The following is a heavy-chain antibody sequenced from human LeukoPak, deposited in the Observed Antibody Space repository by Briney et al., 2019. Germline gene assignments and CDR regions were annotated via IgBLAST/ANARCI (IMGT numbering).Heavy chain of an antibody. V-gene: IGHV4-34*01. CDR2: INHSGST. CDR3: ARHSDGSRSYSQPHEADSDSLDI. J-gene: IGHJ3*02. CDR1: GGSFSGYY. Sequence: SETLSLTCAVYGGSFSGYYWSWIRQPPGKGLEWIGEINHSGSTNYNPSLKSRVTISVDTSKNQFSLKLSSVTAADTAVYYCARHSDGSRSYSQPHEADSDSLDIWSQGTMVTVSS. D-gene: IGHD3-10*01.